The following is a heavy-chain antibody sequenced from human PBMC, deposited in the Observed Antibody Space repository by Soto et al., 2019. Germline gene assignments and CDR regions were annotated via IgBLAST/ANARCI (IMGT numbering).Heavy chain of an antibody. J-gene: IGHJ5*02. D-gene: IGHD3-9*01. V-gene: IGHV2-5*02. CDR1: GFSLSTSGVG. CDR2: IYWDDDK. Sequence: SGPTLVNPTQTLTLTCTFSGFSLSTSGVGVGWIRQPPGKALEWLALIYWDDDKRYSPSLKSRLTITKDTSKNQVVLTMTNMDPVDTATYYCAHDALTPVLTGYYDWFDPWSQGTLVTVSS. CDR3: AHDALTPVLTGYYDWFDP.